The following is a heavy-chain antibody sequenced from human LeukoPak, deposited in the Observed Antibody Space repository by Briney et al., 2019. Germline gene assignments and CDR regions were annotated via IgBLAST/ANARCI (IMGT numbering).Heavy chain of an antibody. CDR2: IYYSGST. CDR1: GGPISSYY. V-gene: IGHV4-59*01. J-gene: IGHJ4*02. CDR3: ARLWFGEVRTPYYFDY. Sequence: SETLSLTCTVSGGPISSYYWSWIRQPPGKGLEWIGYIYYSGSTNYNPSLKSRVTISVDTSKNQFYLKLSSVTAADTAVYYCARLWFGEVRTPYYFDYWGQGTLVTVSS. D-gene: IGHD3-10*01.